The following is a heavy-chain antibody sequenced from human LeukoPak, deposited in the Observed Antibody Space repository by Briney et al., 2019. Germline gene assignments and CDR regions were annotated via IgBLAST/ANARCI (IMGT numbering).Heavy chain of an antibody. CDR1: GFTFSNYW. CDR2: IKQDGSEK. Sequence: GGSLRLSCAASGFTFSNYWMSWVRQAPGKGLEWVANIKQDGSEKCYVDSVKGRFTISRDNAKNSLYLQMNSLRAEDTAVYYCARDRWELLSNSYHYCGLYVWGQRTTVTVSS. CDR3: ARDRWELLSNSYHYCGLYV. J-gene: IGHJ6*02. V-gene: IGHV3-7*01. D-gene: IGHD2-15*01.